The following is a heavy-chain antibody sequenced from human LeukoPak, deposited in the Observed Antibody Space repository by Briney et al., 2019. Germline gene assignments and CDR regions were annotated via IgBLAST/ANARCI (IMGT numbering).Heavy chain of an antibody. D-gene: IGHD2-21*01. V-gene: IGHV3-7*04. CDR1: GFTVSSNY. Sequence: RSGGSLRLSCAASGFTVSSNYMSWVRQAPGKGLEWVASINEDGSEIQYVDSVKGRFTISRDNAKDSLYLQMNSLTAEDTAMYYCVRAYHPGGWFDPWGQGTLVTVSS. CDR3: VRAYHPGGWFDP. CDR2: INEDGSEI. J-gene: IGHJ5*02.